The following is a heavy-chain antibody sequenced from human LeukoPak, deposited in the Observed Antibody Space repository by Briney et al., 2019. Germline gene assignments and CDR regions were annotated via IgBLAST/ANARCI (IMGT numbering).Heavy chain of an antibody. CDR3: APQGATVTSDAFDI. CDR1: GFTFSSYW. D-gene: IGHD4-17*01. Sequence: GGSLRLSCAASGFTFSSYWMNWVRQAPGKGLVWVSRIASDGSSTTYADSVKGRFSISRDNAKNTLYLQMNSLRAEDTAVYYCAPQGATVTSDAFDIWGQGTMVTVSS. J-gene: IGHJ3*02. CDR2: IASDGSST. V-gene: IGHV3-74*01.